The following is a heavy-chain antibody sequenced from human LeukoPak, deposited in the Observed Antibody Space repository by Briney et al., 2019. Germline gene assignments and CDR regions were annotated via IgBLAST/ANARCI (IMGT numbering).Heavy chain of an antibody. D-gene: IGHD1-26*01. V-gene: IGHV4-59*08. J-gene: IGHJ4*02. CDR3: VRLSGSPHPPFDY. CDR1: GGSINNYY. CDR2: IYYSGST. Sequence: PSETLSLTCTVSGGSINNYYWTWIRQPPGKGLEWIGYIYYSGSTYYNPSLKSRVTISVDTSKNQFSLKLTSVTAADTAVYYCVRLSGSPHPPFDYWGQGTLVTVSS.